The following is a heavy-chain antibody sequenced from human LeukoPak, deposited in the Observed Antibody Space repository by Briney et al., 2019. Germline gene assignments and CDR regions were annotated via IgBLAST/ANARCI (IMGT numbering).Heavy chain of an antibody. CDR3: ARGGVLPNWFDP. V-gene: IGHV3-48*03. CDR2: ISSSGSTI. Sequence: GGSLRLSCAASGFTFSSYEMNCVRQAPGKGLEWVSYISSSGSTIYYADSVKGRFTISRDNAKNSLYLQMNSLRAEDTAVYYCARGGVLPNWFDPWGQGTLVTVSS. J-gene: IGHJ5*02. D-gene: IGHD3-10*01. CDR1: GFTFSSYE.